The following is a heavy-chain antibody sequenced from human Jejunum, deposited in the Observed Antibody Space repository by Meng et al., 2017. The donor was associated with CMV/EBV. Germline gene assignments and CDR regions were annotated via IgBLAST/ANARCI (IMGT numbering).Heavy chain of an antibody. CDR2: ITAYTGNTGNT. V-gene: IGHV1-18*01. CDR1: TFTDYG. Sequence: TFTDYGVSWVRQAPGQGPEWMGWITAYTGNTGNTNYAAKFQDRVTMTKDISTTTAYMELRNLRSDDTAVYYCARTLSSGGGYYGFWGQGTLVTVSS. CDR3: ARTLSSGGGYYGF. J-gene: IGHJ4*02. D-gene: IGHD3-3*01.